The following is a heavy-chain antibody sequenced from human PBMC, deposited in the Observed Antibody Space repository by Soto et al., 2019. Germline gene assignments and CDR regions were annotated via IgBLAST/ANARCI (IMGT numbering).Heavy chain of an antibody. CDR2: IIPIFGTP. CDR1: GGTFNNYV. D-gene: IGHD2-2*01. Sequence: SVKVSCKASGGTFNNYVINWVRQAPGQGLEWMAGIIPIFGTPNYAQKFQGRVTITADKSTSTAYMELNGLRSEDTAVYYCAGRCDGTNCLAHFDYWGQGTLVTVSS. J-gene: IGHJ4*02. V-gene: IGHV1-69*06. CDR3: AGRCDGTNCLAHFDY.